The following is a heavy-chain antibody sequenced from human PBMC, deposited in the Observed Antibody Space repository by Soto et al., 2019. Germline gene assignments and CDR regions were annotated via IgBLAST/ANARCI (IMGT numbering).Heavy chain of an antibody. CDR3: TTVAATSFYYYYGMDV. CDR1: GCSFTNYW. D-gene: IGHD4-4*01. Sequence: GESLKISCKGSGCSFTNYWIGWVSQMTGKGLEWMGIIYPGDSDTRYSPSFQGQVTISADKSISTAYLQMHSLKSEDTAVYYCTTVAATSFYYYYGMDVWGQGTTVTVSS. V-gene: IGHV5-51*01. J-gene: IGHJ6*02. CDR2: IYPGDSDT.